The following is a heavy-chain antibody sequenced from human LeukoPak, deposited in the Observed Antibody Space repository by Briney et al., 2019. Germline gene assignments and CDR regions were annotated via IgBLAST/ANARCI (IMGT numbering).Heavy chain of an antibody. Sequence: GGSLRLSCAASGFTFSRYGMHWVRQAPGKGLEWVAVISYDGSNKYYADSVKGRLTISRDNSKNTLYLQMNSLRAEDTAVYYCAKGGVGIQLWLLDYWGQGTLSPSPQ. D-gene: IGHD5-18*01. CDR3: AKGGVGIQLWLLDY. J-gene: IGHJ4*02. CDR2: ISYDGSNK. CDR1: GFTFSRYG. V-gene: IGHV3-30*18.